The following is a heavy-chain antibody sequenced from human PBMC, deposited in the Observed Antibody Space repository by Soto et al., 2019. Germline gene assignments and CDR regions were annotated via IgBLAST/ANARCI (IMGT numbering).Heavy chain of an antibody. J-gene: IGHJ4*02. CDR2: IYYSGST. V-gene: IGHV4-59*08. CDR1: GGSISSYY. D-gene: IGHD5-18*01. Sequence: SETLSLTCTVSGGSISSYYWSWIRQPPGKGLEWIGYIYYSGSTNYNPSLKSRVTISVDTSKNQFSLKLSSVTAADTAVYYCARRNSAKPWEYLDYWGQGTLVTVSS. CDR3: ARRNSAKPWEYLDY.